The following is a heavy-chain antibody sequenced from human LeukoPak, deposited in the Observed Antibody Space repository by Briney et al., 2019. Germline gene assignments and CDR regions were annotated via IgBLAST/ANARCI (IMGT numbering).Heavy chain of an antibody. CDR3: AKVTGTYGGYYYGMDV. Sequence: PGGSLRLSCVASGITFSSYAMSWVRHAPGKGLEWVSAISASGGSTHHADSVRGRFTTSRDNSKNTLYLQMNSLRAEDTAGYYCAKVTGTYGGYYYGMDVWGQGTTVTVSS. J-gene: IGHJ6*02. V-gene: IGHV3-23*01. CDR2: ISASGGST. D-gene: IGHD2-21*01. CDR1: GITFSSYA.